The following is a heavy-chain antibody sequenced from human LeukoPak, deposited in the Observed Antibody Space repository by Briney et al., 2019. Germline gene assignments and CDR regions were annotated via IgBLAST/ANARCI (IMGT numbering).Heavy chain of an antibody. V-gene: IGHV3-23*01. CDR1: GFTFSSYA. D-gene: IGHD2-2*01. J-gene: IGHJ4*02. Sequence: PGGSLRLSCAASGFTFSSYAMSWVRQAPGKGLEWVSAISGSGGSTYYADSVKGRFTISRDNSKNTLYLQMNSLRAEDTAVYYCVGLRGYIVVVPAPLDYWGQGTLVTVSS. CDR3: VGLRGYIVVVPAPLDY. CDR2: ISGSGGST.